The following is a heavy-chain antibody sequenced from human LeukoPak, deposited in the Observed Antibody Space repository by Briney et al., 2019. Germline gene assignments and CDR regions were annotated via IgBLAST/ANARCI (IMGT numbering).Heavy chain of an antibody. V-gene: IGHV1-8*01. CDR2: MNPNSGNT. Sequence: GASVKVSCKASGYTFTSYDINWVRQATGQGLEWMGWMNPNSGNTGYAQKFQGRVTMTRNTSISTAYMELSSLRSEDTALYYCARDAHPRGGDCHGCVDYWGQGTLVTVSS. J-gene: IGHJ4*02. CDR3: ARDAHPRGGDCHGCVDY. CDR1: GYTFTSYD. D-gene: IGHD2-21*02.